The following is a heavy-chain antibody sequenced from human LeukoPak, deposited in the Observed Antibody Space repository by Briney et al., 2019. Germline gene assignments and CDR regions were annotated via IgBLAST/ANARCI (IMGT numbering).Heavy chain of an antibody. CDR2: INHSGST. D-gene: IGHD3-10*01. V-gene: IGHV4-34*01. CDR1: GGSFSGYY. J-gene: IGHJ4*02. Sequence: SETLSLTCAVYGGSFSGYYWSWIRQPPGKGLEWIGEINHSGSTNYNPSLKSRVTMSVDTSKNQFSLKLSSVTAADTAVYYCARTKVRGRFDYWGQGTLVTVSS. CDR3: ARTKVRGRFDY.